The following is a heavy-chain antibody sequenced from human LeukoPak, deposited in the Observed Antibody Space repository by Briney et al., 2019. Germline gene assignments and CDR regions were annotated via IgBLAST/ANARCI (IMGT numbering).Heavy chain of an antibody. CDR3: ARLKSAGYSCSWGGWFDP. Sequence: AISGSGGSTYYADSVKGRFTISRDNSKNTLYLQMNSLRAEDTAVYYCARLKSAGYSCSWGGWFDPWGQGTLATVSS. J-gene: IGHJ5*02. CDR2: ISGSGGST. V-gene: IGHV3-23*01. D-gene: IGHD6-13*01.